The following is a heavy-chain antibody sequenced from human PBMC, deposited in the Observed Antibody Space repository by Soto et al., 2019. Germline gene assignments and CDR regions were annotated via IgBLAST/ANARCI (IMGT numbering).Heavy chain of an antibody. CDR3: AKVGAGATMGTFFDY. CDR1: GFTFSSYA. D-gene: IGHD1-26*01. J-gene: IGHJ4*02. V-gene: IGHV3-23*01. CDR2: ISGSGGST. Sequence: PGGSRRLSCAASGFTFSSYAMGWVRQAPGKGLEWVSAISGSGGSTYYADSVKGRFTISRDNSKNTLYLQMNSLRAEDTAVYYCAKVGAGATMGTFFDYWGQGTLVTVSS.